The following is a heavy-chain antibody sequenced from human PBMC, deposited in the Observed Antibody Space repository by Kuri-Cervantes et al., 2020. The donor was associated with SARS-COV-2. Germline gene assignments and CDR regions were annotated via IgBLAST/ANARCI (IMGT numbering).Heavy chain of an antibody. CDR2: ISSSGSYI. V-gene: IGHV3-21*01. J-gene: IGHJ6*03. CDR3: ASTQGVTLLDYYCYYMDV. CDR1: GFTFSSYS. D-gene: IGHD3-10*01. Sequence: GESLKISCAASGFTFSSYSMNWVRQAPGKGLEWVSSISSSGSYIYYADSVKGRFTIARDNAKNSLYLQMHSLRAKDTAVYYCASTQGVTLLDYYCYYMDVWGKGTTVTVSS.